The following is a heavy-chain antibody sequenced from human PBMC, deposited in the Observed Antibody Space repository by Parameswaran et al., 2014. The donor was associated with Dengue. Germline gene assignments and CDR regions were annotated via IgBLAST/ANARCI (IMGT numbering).Heavy chain of an antibody. D-gene: IGHD2-15*01. Sequence: WIRQPPGKGLEWVSYISSSGSTIYYADSVKGRFTISRDNAKNSLYLQMNSLRAEDTAVYYCARAGYCSGGSCYSSGFDYWGQGTLVTVSS. V-gene: IGHV3-48*03. CDR3: ARAGYCSGGSCYSSGFDY. CDR2: ISSSGSTI. J-gene: IGHJ4*02.